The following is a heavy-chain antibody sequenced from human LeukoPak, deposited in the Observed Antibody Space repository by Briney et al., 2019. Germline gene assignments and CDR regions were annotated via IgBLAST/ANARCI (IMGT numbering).Heavy chain of an antibody. Sequence: GGSLRLSCAASGCTFSSYGMSWVRQAPGKGLEWVSSISGSGGNTYYADSVKGRFTISRDNSKSTVYLQMNSLRAEDTAVYHCAKTNGYYDYWGQGTLVTVSS. D-gene: IGHD3-22*01. CDR3: AKTNGYYDY. J-gene: IGHJ4*02. CDR2: ISGSGGNT. CDR1: GCTFSSYG. V-gene: IGHV3-23*01.